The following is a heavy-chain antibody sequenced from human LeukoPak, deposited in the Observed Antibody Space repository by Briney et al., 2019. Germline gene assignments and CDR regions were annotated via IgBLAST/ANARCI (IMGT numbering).Heavy chain of an antibody. CDR3: AASYSHYYYYMDV. D-gene: IGHD1-26*01. CDR1: GFTFTSSA. Sequence: TSVKVSCKASGFTFTSSAMQWVRQARGQRLEWIGWIVVGSGNTNYAQKFQERVTITRDMSTRTAYMGLSSLRSEDTAVYYCAASYSHYYYYMDVWGKGTTVTVSS. CDR2: IVVGSGNT. J-gene: IGHJ6*03. V-gene: IGHV1-58*02.